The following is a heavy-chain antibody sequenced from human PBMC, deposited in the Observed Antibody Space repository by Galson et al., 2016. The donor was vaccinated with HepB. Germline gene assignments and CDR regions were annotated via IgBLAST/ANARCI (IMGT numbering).Heavy chain of an antibody. CDR1: GGSISSRNW. CDR3: ARGMFRYFDWLLRYWYFDI. CDR2: ISHSGST. Sequence: ETLSLTCGVTGGSISSRNWWSWVRQPPGKGLEWIGEISHSGSTSYNPSLKSRVTISVDKSKNQFSLKLSSVTAADTAGYYCARGMFRYFDWLLRYWYFDIWGRGTLVTVSS. J-gene: IGHJ2*01. V-gene: IGHV4-4*02. D-gene: IGHD3-9*01.